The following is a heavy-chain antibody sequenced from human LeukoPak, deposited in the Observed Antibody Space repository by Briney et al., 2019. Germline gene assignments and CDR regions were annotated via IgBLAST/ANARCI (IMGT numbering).Heavy chain of an antibody. CDR1: GFTVSSNY. CDR2: IYSGGNT. J-gene: IGHJ4*02. Sequence: GGSLRLSCAASGFTVSSNYMTWVRQAPGKGLEWVSVIYSGGNTYYADSVEGRFTISRDNSKNTLYLQMNSLRAEDTAVYYCARGVADYGNFPFDYWGQGTLVTVSS. CDR3: ARGVADYGNFPFDY. V-gene: IGHV3-53*01. D-gene: IGHD4-11*01.